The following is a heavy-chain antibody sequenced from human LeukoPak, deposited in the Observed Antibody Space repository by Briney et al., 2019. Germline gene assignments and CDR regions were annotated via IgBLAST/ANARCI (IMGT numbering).Heavy chain of an antibody. CDR1: GDSFSGYY. J-gene: IGHJ4*02. D-gene: IGHD3-3*02. CDR2: INHSGST. CDR3: ARAMSMTTSWLALSYFDY. V-gene: IGHV4-34*01. Sequence: SETLSLTCAVYGDSFSGYYWSWIRQPPGKGLEWIGEINHSGSTNYNPSLKSRVTISVDTSKNQFSLKLSSVAAADTAVYYCARAMSMTTSWLALSYFDYWGQGTLVTVSS.